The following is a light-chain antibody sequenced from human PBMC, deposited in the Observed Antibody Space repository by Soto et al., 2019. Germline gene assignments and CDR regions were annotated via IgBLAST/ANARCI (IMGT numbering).Light chain of an antibody. CDR2: GAS. J-gene: IGKJ1*01. V-gene: IGKV3-20*01. Sequence: IVLTQSPGTLSLSPGERATLSCRASQSVSSNYLAWYQQKAGQAPRLLIYGASSRATGIPDRFSGSGSGTDFTLTISRLEPEDFAVYYWQQYGISLWTFGQGTKVEIK. CDR3: QQYGISLWT. CDR1: QSVSSNY.